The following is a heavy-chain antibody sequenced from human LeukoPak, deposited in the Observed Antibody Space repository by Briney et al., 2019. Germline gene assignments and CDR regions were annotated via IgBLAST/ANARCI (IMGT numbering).Heavy chain of an antibody. CDR2: TYYRYKWYN. Sequence: SQTLSLTCAISGDSFSSKSAAWNWIRQSPSRGLEWLGRTYYRYKWYNDYAVSVKSRITINPDTFKNQFSLQLNSVTPEDTAVYYCARGDYGSGEYYYYYGMDVWGQGTTVTVSS. D-gene: IGHD3-10*01. J-gene: IGHJ6*02. CDR3: ARGDYGSGEYYYYYGMDV. CDR1: GDSFSSKSAA. V-gene: IGHV6-1*01.